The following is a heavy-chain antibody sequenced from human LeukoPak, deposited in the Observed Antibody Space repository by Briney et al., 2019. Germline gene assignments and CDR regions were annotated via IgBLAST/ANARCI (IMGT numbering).Heavy chain of an antibody. J-gene: IGHJ3*02. CDR1: GFTFSSDG. CDR2: ISYDGSNK. V-gene: IGHV3-30*18. Sequence: PGGSLRLSCAASGFTFSSDGMHWDRQAPGKGLEWVAVISYDGSNKYYADSVKGRFTISRDNSKNTLYLQMDSLRAEDTAVYYCAKDPVIAAAGSDAFDIWGQGTMVTVSS. CDR3: AKDPVIAAAGSDAFDI. D-gene: IGHD6-13*01.